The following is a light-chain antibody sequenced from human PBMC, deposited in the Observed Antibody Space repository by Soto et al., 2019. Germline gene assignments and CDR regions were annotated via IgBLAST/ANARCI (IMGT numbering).Light chain of an antibody. CDR3: SSYAGSSNV. CDR1: SSDVGGYNY. Sequence: QSALTQPPSASGSPGQSVAISCTGTSSDVGGYNYVSWYQQHPGKAPKLMIYEVNKRPSGVPDRFSGSKSGNPASLTVSGLQAEDEAYYYCSSYAGSSNVFGTGTQLTVL. V-gene: IGLV2-8*01. J-gene: IGLJ1*01. CDR2: EVN.